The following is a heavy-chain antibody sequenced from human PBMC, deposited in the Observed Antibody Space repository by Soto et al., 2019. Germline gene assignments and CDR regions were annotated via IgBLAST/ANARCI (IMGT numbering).Heavy chain of an antibody. CDR2: ISTYNGNT. CDR3: ARDNGGGHLDY. J-gene: IGHJ4*02. Sequence: QVQLVQSGAEVKKPGASVKVSCKASGYTFTNYGISWVRQAPGQGLEWMGWISTYNGNTNYAQNFQGRGALTTDTSTSTAYMELRSLTSDDTAVYHCARDNGGGHLDYWGQGTLVTVSS. CDR1: GYTFTNYG. D-gene: IGHD2-15*01. V-gene: IGHV1-18*01.